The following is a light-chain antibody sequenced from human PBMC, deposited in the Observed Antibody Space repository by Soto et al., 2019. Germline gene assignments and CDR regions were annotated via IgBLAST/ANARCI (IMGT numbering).Light chain of an antibody. V-gene: IGKV1-5*03. CDR3: QQSRT. CDR2: RAS. J-gene: IGKJ1*01. Sequence: DIEMIQSPSTLSASIGDRVTITCRASQSISNWLAWYQQKPGKAPRLLIYRASSLQSGVPSRFSGSASGTEFTLTVSSLQPDDFATYYCQQSRTFSQGTKVEIK. CDR1: QSISNW.